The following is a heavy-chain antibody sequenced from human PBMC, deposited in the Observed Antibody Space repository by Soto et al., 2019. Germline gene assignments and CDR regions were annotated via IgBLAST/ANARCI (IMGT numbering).Heavy chain of an antibody. CDR2: INPNSGGT. CDR3: AREGSADYGSYGMDV. D-gene: IGHD4-17*01. J-gene: IGHJ6*02. V-gene: IGHV1-2*04. CDR1: GYTFTGYY. Sequence: QVQLVQSGAEVKKPGASVKVSCKASGYTFTGYYMHWVRQAPGQGLEWMGWINPNSGGTNYAQKFQGWVTMTRDTSISTAYMELSSLQSDDTAVYYCAREGSADYGSYGMDVWGQGTTVTVSS.